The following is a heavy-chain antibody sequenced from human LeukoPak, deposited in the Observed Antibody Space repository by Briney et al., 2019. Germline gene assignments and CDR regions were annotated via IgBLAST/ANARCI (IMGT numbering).Heavy chain of an antibody. D-gene: IGHD6-13*01. CDR1: GGAISGYS. Sequence: SETLSLTCTLSGGAISGYSWSWIRQPPGKGLEWIGYVYYSGSTNYSPSLKSRVTISVDTSENQVSLKLSSVTAADTAVYYCARMGIAAGGSSGRWFDPWGQGTLVTVSS. CDR3: ARMGIAAGGSSGRWFDP. J-gene: IGHJ5*02. V-gene: IGHV4-59*13. CDR2: VYYSGST.